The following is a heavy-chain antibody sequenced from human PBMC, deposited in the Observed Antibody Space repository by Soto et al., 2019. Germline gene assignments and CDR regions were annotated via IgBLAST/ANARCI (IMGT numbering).Heavy chain of an antibody. CDR3: ARDSRLWGSTGWKRETLFEI. D-gene: IGHD3-16*01. CDR2: IITIFGTP. Sequence: QVQLEQSGAEVKRPGSSVKVSCKTSGGNFNTYPISWVRQAPGHRLEWMGKIITIFGTPDYAQKFQGRVTINADEATTTVYMELRSLKSDDSAVYYCARDSRLWGSTGWKRETLFEIWGQGTMVTVSS. V-gene: IGHV1-69*18. CDR1: GGNFNTYP. J-gene: IGHJ3*02.